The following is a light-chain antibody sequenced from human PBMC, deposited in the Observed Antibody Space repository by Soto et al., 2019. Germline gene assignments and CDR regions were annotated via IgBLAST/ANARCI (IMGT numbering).Light chain of an antibody. V-gene: IGKV1-39*01. CDR1: QPISNY. CDR3: QQSPSTPRL. Sequence: DIQMTQSPSSLSASVGDRVTITCRASQPISNYLNWYQHKPGKAPKVLIYAASNLHSGAPSRFSGSGSGTDFTLPISSLQLEALATYFGQQSPSTPRLLGRGTRV. J-gene: IGKJ2*01. CDR2: AAS.